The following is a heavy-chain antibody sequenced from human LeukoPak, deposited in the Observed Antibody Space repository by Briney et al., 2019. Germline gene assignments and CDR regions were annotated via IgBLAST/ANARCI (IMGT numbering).Heavy chain of an antibody. Sequence: SETLSLTCAVYGGSFSGYYWSWLRQPPGKGLEWIGEINHSGSTNYNPSLKSRVTISVDTSKNQFSLKLSSVTAADTAVYYCARGSYYYGSGSYYYYYGMDVWGQGTTVTVSS. D-gene: IGHD3-10*01. V-gene: IGHV4-34*01. CDR3: ARGSYYYGSGSYYYYYGMDV. CDR1: GGSFSGYY. J-gene: IGHJ6*02. CDR2: INHSGST.